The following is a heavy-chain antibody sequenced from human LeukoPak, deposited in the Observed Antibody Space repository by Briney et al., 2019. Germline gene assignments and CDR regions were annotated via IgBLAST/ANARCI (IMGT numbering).Heavy chain of an antibody. J-gene: IGHJ6*02. CDR3: ARDSSGPYSSSSLYYYYYGMDV. CDR2: ISYDGSNK. V-gene: IGHV3-30-3*01. Sequence: GGSLRLSCAASGFTFSSYAMHWVRQAPGKGLEWVAVISYDGSNKYYADSVKGRFTTSRDNSKNTLYLQMNSLRAEDTAVYYCARDSSGPYSSSSLYYYYYGMDVWGQGTTVTVSS. CDR1: GFTFSSYA. D-gene: IGHD6-6*01.